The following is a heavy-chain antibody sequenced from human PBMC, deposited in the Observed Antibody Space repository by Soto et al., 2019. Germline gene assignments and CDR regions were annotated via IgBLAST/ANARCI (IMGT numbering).Heavy chain of an antibody. CDR3: ARSTGYGDSYCDY. D-gene: IGHD4-17*01. V-gene: IGHV4-59*01. CDR1: GGSIRTYY. CDR2: MYYGGST. Sequence: QVQLQESGPGLVKPSETLSLTCTVSGGSIRTYYWNWIRQPPGKGLEWIGYMYYGGSTNYNPSLKSRVTVSGDTSKNDFSLKLTSVTAADTAVYYCARSTGYGDSYCDYWGRGTLVTVSS. J-gene: IGHJ4*02.